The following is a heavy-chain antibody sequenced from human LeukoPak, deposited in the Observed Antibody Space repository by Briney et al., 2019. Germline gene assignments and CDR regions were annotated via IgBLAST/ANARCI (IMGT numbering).Heavy chain of an antibody. CDR3: ARQLLLVGAEKHYYYGMDV. J-gene: IGHJ6*02. Sequence: SETLSLTCTVSGDSIPGDYWTWIRQPPGKGLEWTGYIYYSGSTNYNPSLKSRVTISVDTSKNQFSLKLSSVTAADTAVYYCARQLLLVGAEKHYYYGMDVWGQGTTVTVSS. CDR2: IYYSGST. V-gene: IGHV4-59*08. CDR1: GDSIPGDY. D-gene: IGHD1-26*01.